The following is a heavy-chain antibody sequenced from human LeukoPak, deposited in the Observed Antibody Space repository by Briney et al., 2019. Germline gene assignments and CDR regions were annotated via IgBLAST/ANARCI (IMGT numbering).Heavy chain of an antibody. CDR2: ISSSSSYI. CDR1: GFTFSSYS. V-gene: IGHV3-21*01. CDR3: ARGSYSSSWYSQKPDFDY. D-gene: IGHD6-13*01. Sequence: GGSLRLSCAASGFTFSSYSVNWVRQAPGKGLEWVSSISSSSSYIYYADSVKGRFTISRDNAKNSLYLQMNSLRAEDTAVYYCARGSYSSSWYSQKPDFDYWGQGTLVTVSS. J-gene: IGHJ4*02.